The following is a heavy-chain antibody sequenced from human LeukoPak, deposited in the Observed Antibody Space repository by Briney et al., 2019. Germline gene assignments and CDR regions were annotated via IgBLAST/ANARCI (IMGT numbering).Heavy chain of an antibody. D-gene: IGHD2-15*01. CDR1: GFTFSNVW. Sequence: GGSLRLSCAASGFTFSNVWMSWVRQAPGKGLEWVGRIRSKTDGGTTDYAAPVKGRFTISRDDSKNTVYLQMNSLKTEDTAVYYYESLVAAKAFDFWGQGTMVTVSS. CDR3: ESLVAAKAFDF. CDR2: IRSKTDGGTT. J-gene: IGHJ3*01. V-gene: IGHV3-15*01.